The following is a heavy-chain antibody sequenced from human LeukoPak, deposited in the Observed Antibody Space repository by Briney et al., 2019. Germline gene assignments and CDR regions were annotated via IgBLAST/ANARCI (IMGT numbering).Heavy chain of an antibody. J-gene: IGHJ2*01. D-gene: IGHD7-27*01. CDR1: GFSFSNYW. Sequence: GGSLRLSCAASGFSFSNYWMNWVRQAPGKGLEWVASIKRDGSDKNYVDSVKGRFTISRDNAQNSLYLQMNSLRVEDTAVYYCARENWEVGMVWYFDLWGRGTLVTVSS. CDR3: ARENWEVGMVWYFDL. CDR2: IKRDGSDK. V-gene: IGHV3-7*04.